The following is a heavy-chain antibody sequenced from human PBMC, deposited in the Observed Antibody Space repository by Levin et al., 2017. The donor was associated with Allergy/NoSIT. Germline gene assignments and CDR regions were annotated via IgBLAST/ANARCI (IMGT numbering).Heavy chain of an antibody. CDR2: ISWDSGSI. J-gene: IGHJ3*01. V-gene: IGHV3-9*01. CDR3: TKDLLVAPTKRGHAFDV. CDR1: GFIFDNFG. Sequence: GGSLRLSCVGSGFIFDNFGMHWVRQPPGKGLEWVSGISWDSGSIDYADSVKGRFTISRDNAKNSLYLQMNSLSAEDTALYYCTKDLLVAPTKRGHAFDVWGRGTMVSVSS. D-gene: IGHD2-8*02.